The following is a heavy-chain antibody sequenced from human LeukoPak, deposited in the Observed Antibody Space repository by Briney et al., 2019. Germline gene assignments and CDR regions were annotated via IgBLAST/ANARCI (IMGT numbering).Heavy chain of an antibody. Sequence: GGSLRLSCAASRFAFSTYEMNWARQAPGKGLEWVSSISSSSSYIYYADSVKGRFTISRDNAKNSLYLQMNSLRAEDTAVYYCARGAYDSSGWQLPDYWGQGTLVTVSS. CDR3: ARGAYDSSGWQLPDY. CDR1: RFAFSTYE. D-gene: IGHD6-19*01. V-gene: IGHV3-21*01. J-gene: IGHJ4*02. CDR2: ISSSSSYI.